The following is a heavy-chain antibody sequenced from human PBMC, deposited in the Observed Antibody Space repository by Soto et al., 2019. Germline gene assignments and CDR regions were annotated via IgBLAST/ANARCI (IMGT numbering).Heavy chain of an antibody. CDR2: ISGSGGST. V-gene: IGHV3-23*01. CDR1: GFTSSSYA. D-gene: IGHD3-22*01. CDR3: AKDLSITMIVVVISLDY. J-gene: IGHJ4*02. Sequence: EVQLLESGGGLVQPGGSLRLSCAASGFTSSSYAMSWVRQAPGKGLEWVSAISGSGGSTYYADSVKGRFTISRDNSKNTLYLQMNSLRAEDTAVYYCAKDLSITMIVVVISLDYWGQGTLVTVSS.